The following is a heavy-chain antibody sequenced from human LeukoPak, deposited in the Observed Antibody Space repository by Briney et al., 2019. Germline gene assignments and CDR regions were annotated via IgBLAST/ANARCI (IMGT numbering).Heavy chain of an antibody. CDR1: GDSIRSYY. CDR3: ARLGALHDAFDV. CDR2: IHYSGST. J-gene: IGHJ3*01. Sequence: AETLSLTCTVSGDSIRSYYWSWIRQPPGMGLEWIGNIHYSGSTKYSSSLKSRVTISVDTSNNQFSLRVTSLTAADTAVYYCARLGALHDAFDVWGQGTLVTVSS. D-gene: IGHD3-16*01. V-gene: IGHV4-59*12.